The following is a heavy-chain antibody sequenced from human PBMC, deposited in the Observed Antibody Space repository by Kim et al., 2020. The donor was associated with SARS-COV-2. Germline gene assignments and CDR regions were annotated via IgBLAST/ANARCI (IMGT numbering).Heavy chain of an antibody. CDR3: AKDWIPGCSGGSCKNFDY. CDR2: ISGSGGST. D-gene: IGHD2-15*01. CDR1: GFTFSSYA. J-gene: IGHJ4*02. Sequence: GGSLRLSCAASGFTFSSYAMSWVRQAPGKGLEWVSAISGSGGSTYYADSVKGRFTISRDNSKNTLYLQMNSLRAEDTAVYYCAKDWIPGCSGGSCKNFDYWGQGTLVTVSS. V-gene: IGHV3-23*01.